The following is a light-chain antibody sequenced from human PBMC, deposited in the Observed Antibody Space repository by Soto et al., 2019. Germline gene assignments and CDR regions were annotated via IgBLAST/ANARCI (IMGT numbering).Light chain of an antibody. CDR3: SSYTSSTAYV. CDR2: EVS. J-gene: IGLJ1*01. Sequence: QSVLTQPASVSGSPGQSITISCTGTSSVVGGYNYVSWYQLHPGKAPKLMVYEVSNRPSGVSNRFSGSKSGNTASLTISGLQAEDEADYYCSSYTSSTAYVFGTGTKLTVL. CDR1: SSVVGGYNY. V-gene: IGLV2-14*01.